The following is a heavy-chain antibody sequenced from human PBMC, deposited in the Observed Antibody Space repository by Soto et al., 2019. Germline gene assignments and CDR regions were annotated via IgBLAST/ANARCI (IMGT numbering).Heavy chain of an antibody. CDR3: AAGAWFGELLYSYYYGMDV. Sequence: SVKVSCKASGFTFTSSAVQWVRQARGQRLEWIGWIVVGSGNTNYAQKFQERVTITRDMSTSTAYMELSSLRSEDTAVYYCAAGAWFGELLYSYYYGMDVWGQGTTVTVSS. CDR2: IVVGSGNT. CDR1: GFTFTSSA. V-gene: IGHV1-58*01. J-gene: IGHJ6*02. D-gene: IGHD3-10*01.